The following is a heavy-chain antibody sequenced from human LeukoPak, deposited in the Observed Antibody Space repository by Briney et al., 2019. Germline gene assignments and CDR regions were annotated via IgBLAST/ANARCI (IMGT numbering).Heavy chain of an antibody. D-gene: IGHD1-7*01. J-gene: IGHJ4*02. CDR2: INPSSGST. CDR3: ARDEQDEGTTTYYFGY. CDR1: GYTFTNYN. Sequence: VASVKVSCKASGYTFTNYNMHWVRQAPGQGAEWMGIINPSSGSTRYAQKFQGRLTLTKDTSTSTVYMELSRLRSEDTAVYYCARDEQDEGTTTYYFGYWGQGTLVTVSS. V-gene: IGHV1-46*01.